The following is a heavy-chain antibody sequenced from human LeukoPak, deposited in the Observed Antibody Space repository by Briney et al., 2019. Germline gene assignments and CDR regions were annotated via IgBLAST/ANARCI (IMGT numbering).Heavy chain of an antibody. Sequence: SETLSLTCTVSGASFSSYSCHWIRQPPGKGLEWIGYMYYSGSTDYNPSLKSRVTMSLDTSNNQFSLNLSSVTAADTAVYYCARGPTVTTDYWGQGILVTVSS. D-gene: IGHD4-17*01. CDR1: GASFSSYS. CDR2: MYYSGST. J-gene: IGHJ4*02. V-gene: IGHV4-59*01. CDR3: ARGPTVTTDY.